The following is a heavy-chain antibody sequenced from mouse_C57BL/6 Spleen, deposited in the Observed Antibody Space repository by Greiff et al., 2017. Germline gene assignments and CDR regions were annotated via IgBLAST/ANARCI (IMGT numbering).Heavy chain of an antibody. D-gene: IGHD1-1*01. CDR3: ARRNYGGYMDY. V-gene: IGHV1-69*01. CDR2: IDPSDSYT. CDR1: GYTFTSYW. Sequence: VQLRQPGAELVMPGASVKLSCKASGYTFTSYWMHWVKQRPGQGLEWIGEIDPSDSYTNYNQKFKGKSTLTVDKSSSTAYMQLSSLTSEDSAVYYCARRNYGGYMDYWGQGTSVTVSS. J-gene: IGHJ4*01.